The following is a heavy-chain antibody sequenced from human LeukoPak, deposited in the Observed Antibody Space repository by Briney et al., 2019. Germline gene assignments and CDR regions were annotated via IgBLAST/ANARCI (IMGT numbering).Heavy chain of an antibody. CDR1: GGTFSSYA. CDR3: ARDRQWLPGGGFDY. Sequence: SVTVSFKASGGTFSSYAIRWVRQPPGQGLELMGRIIPIFGIANYAQKFQGRVTITADKSTSTAYMELSSLRSEDTAVYYCARDRQWLPGGGFDYWGQGTLVTVSS. V-gene: IGHV1-69*04. CDR2: IIPIFGIA. J-gene: IGHJ4*02. D-gene: IGHD6-19*01.